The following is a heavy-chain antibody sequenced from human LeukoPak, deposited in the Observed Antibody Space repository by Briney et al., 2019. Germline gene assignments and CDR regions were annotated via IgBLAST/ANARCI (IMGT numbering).Heavy chain of an antibody. Sequence: SETLSLTCTVSGGSISSSSYYWGWIRQPPGKGLEWIGSIYYSGSTYYNPSLKSRVTISVDTSKNQFSLKLSSVTAADTAVYYCARLSPPYGVVIKWDFDYWGQGTLVTVSS. CDR1: GGSISSSSYY. CDR3: ARLSPPYGVVIKWDFDY. V-gene: IGHV4-39*01. J-gene: IGHJ4*02. D-gene: IGHD3-3*01. CDR2: IYYSGST.